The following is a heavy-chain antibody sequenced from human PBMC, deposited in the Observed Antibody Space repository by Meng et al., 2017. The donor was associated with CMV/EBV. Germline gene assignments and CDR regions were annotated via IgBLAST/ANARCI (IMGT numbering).Heavy chain of an antibody. CDR1: GGYISSSSYY. V-gene: IGHV4-39*07. J-gene: IGHJ4*02. CDR3: ARGGIAAAGLH. CDR2: IYYSGST. D-gene: IGHD6-13*01. Sequence: LQLQEAGPGLVKPSETLSITCTVSGGYISSSSYYWGWIRQPPGKGLEWIGSIYYSGSTYYNPSLKSRVTISVDTSKNQFSLKLSSVTAADTAVYYCARGGIAAAGLHWGQGTLVTVSS.